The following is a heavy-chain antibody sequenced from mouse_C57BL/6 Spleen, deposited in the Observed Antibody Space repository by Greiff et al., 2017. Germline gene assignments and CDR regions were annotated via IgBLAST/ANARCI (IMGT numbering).Heavy chain of an antibody. CDR2: ISSGSSTI. V-gene: IGHV5-17*01. CDR1: GFTFSDYG. J-gene: IGHJ4*01. D-gene: IGHD1-2*01. CDR3: ARGVRLGAAMDY. Sequence: EVMLVESGGGLVKPGGSLKLSCAASGFTFSDYGMHWVRQAPEKGLAWVAYISSGSSTIYYADTVKGRFTISRDNAKNTLFLQMTSLRSEDTAMYYCARGVRLGAAMDYWGQGTSVTVSS.